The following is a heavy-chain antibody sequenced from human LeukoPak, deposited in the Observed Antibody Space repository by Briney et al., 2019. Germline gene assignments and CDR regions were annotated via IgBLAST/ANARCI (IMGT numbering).Heavy chain of an antibody. J-gene: IGHJ4*02. CDR2: INHSGST. Sequence: SETLSLTCAVYGGSFSGYYWSWIRQPPGKGLEWIGEINHSGSTNYNPSLKSRVTISVDTSKNQFSLKLSSVTVADTAVYYCATSFPPTYYFDYWGQGTLVTVSS. CDR3: ATSFPPTYYFDY. D-gene: IGHD1-26*01. V-gene: IGHV4-34*01. CDR1: GGSFSGYY.